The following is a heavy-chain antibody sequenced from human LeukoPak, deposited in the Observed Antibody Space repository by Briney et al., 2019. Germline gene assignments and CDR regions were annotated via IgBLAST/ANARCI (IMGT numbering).Heavy chain of an antibody. Sequence: GGSLRLSCAASGFTVSSNYMSWVRQAPGKGLEWVSVIYSGGSTYYADSVEGRSTISRDNSKNTLYLQMNSLRAEDTAVYYCARTILTGYYLYYWGQGTLVTVSS. D-gene: IGHD3-9*01. V-gene: IGHV3-53*01. CDR3: ARTILTGYYLYY. CDR1: GFTVSSNY. J-gene: IGHJ4*02. CDR2: IYSGGST.